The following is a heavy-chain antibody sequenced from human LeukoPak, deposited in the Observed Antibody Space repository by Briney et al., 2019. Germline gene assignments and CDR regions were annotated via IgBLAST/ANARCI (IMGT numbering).Heavy chain of an antibody. J-gene: IGHJ4*02. CDR2: IYSGGST. V-gene: IGHV3-53*01. CDR1: GFPVSSNY. D-gene: IGHD6-19*01. CDR3: ARGVAGDYYFDY. Sequence: GGSLRLSCAASGFPVSSNYMSWVRQAPGKGLEWVSVIYSGGSTYYADSVKGRFTISRDNSKNSLYLQMNSLRAEDTAVYYCARGVAGDYYFDYWGQGTLVTVSS.